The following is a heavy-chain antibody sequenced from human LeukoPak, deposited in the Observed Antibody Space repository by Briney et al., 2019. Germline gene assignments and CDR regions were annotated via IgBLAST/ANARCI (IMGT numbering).Heavy chain of an antibody. V-gene: IGHV3-21*01. D-gene: IGHD2-15*01. CDR2: ISSSSSYI. CDR3: ARDFFLGYCSGGSCYRPYYFDY. Sequence: PGGSLRLSCAASGFTFSSYSMNWVRQAPGKGLEWVSSISSSSSYIYYADSVKGRFTISRDNAKNSLYLQMNSLRAEDTAVYYCARDFFLGYCSGGSCYRPYYFDYWGQGTLVTVSP. CDR1: GFTFSSYS. J-gene: IGHJ4*02.